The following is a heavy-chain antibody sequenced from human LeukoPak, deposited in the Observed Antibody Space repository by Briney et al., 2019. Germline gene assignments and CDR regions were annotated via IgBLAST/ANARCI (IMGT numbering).Heavy chain of an antibody. CDR3: ARDAHGDDFWSGYPYN. V-gene: IGHV3-30-3*01. Sequence: GGSLRLSCAASGFTFSSYAMHWVRQAPGKGLEWVAVISYDGSNKYYADSVKGRFTISRDNSKNTLYLQMNSLRAEDTAVYYCARDAHGDDFWSGYPYNWGQGTLVTVSS. J-gene: IGHJ4*02. CDR2: ISYDGSNK. D-gene: IGHD3-3*01. CDR1: GFTFSSYA.